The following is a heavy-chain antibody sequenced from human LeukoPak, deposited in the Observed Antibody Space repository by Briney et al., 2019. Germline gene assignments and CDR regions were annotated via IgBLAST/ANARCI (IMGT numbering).Heavy chain of an antibody. Sequence: GGSLRLSCAASGFTFSSYSMNWVRQAPGKGLEWVSSISSSSSYIYYADSVKGRFTISRDNAKNSLYLQMNSLRAEDTAVYYCAESSGYYYESVGYFDYWGQGTLVTVSS. CDR1: GFTFSSYS. V-gene: IGHV3-21*04. D-gene: IGHD3-22*01. J-gene: IGHJ4*02. CDR2: ISSSSSYI. CDR3: AESSGYYYESVGYFDY.